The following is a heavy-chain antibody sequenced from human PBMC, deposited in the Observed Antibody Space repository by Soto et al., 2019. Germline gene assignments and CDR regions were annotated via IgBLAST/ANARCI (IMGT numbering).Heavy chain of an antibody. CDR1: GGSISSSRYY. D-gene: IGHD3-22*01. J-gene: IGHJ4*02. CDR2: VYYSGST. CDR3: ARKKDSSGYWD. Sequence: SETLSLTCTVSGGSISSSRYYGSWIRQPPGRGLEWIGCVYYSGSTYYNPSLRSRVAISVDTSKSQFYLKLSSVTAADTAMYYCARKKDSSGYWDWGQGTLVTVSS. V-gene: IGHV4-30-4*08.